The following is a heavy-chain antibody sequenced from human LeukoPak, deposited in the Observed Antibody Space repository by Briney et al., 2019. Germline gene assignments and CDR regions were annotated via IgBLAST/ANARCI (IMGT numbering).Heavy chain of an antibody. CDR1: GFIFSRHS. J-gene: IGHJ4*02. Sequence: PGGSLRLSCTTSGFIFSRHSKHWVRQAPGKGLEWVAVIGDEGIHKYYADSVKGRFTISRDDSKNILYLQMDGLRAEDTGVYYCARDMIMGGPPDYLDYWGQGTLVTVSS. CDR2: IGDEGIHK. CDR3: ARDMIMGGPPDYLDY. V-gene: IGHV3-30*04. D-gene: IGHD3-22*01.